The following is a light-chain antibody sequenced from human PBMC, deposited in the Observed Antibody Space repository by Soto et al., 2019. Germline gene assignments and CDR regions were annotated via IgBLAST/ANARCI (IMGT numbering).Light chain of an antibody. Sequence: EIVMTQSPATLSVSPGERATLSCRASQSVSSNLAWYQQKPGQAPRLLIYGASTRATGIPARFSGSGSGTELTLTISSLQSEDFAVYYCHHYNNWPPYTFGQGTKLEIK. V-gene: IGKV3-15*01. CDR3: HHYNNWPPYT. CDR2: GAS. J-gene: IGKJ2*01. CDR1: QSVSSN.